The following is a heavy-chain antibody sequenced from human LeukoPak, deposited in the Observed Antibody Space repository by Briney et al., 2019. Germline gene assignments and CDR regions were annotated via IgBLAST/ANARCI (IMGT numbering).Heavy chain of an antibody. V-gene: IGHV4-34*01. CDR2: INHSGST. Sequence: SETLSLTCAVYGGSFSGYYWSWIRQPPGKGLEWIGEINHSGSTNYNPSLKSRVTISVDTSKNQFSLKLSSVTAADTAVYYCARHSSVSYYGSGSYYRSPLRYWGQGTLVTVSS. J-gene: IGHJ4*02. CDR3: ARHSSVSYYGSGSYYRSPLRY. D-gene: IGHD3-10*01. CDR1: GGSFSGYY.